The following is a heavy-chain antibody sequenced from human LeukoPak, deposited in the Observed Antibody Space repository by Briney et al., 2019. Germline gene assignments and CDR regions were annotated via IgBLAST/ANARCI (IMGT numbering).Heavy chain of an antibody. D-gene: IGHD1-14*01. CDR2: IIPIFGTA. J-gene: IGHJ6*02. CDR1: GGTFSIYA. CDR3: ARSHHDYYYYGMDV. Sequence: GASVKVSCKASGGTFSIYAISWVRQAPGQGLEWMGGIIPIFGTANYAQKFQGRVTITADESTSTAYMELSSLRSEDTAVYYCARSHHDYYYYGMDVWGQGTTVTVSS. V-gene: IGHV1-69*13.